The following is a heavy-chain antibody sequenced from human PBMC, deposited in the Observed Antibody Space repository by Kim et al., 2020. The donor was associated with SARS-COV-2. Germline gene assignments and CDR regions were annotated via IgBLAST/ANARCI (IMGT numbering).Heavy chain of an antibody. CDR2: ISSSSSTI. V-gene: IGHV3-48*02. J-gene: IGHJ6*02. D-gene: IGHD1-26*01. CDR3: ARDRRYSGSYYPIGGMDV. CDR1: GFTFSSYS. Sequence: GGSLRLSCAASGFTFSSYSMNWVRQAPGKGLEWVSYISSSSSTIYYADSVKGRFTISRDNAKNSLYLQMNSLRDEDTAVYYCARDRRYSGSYYPIGGMDVWGQGTTVTVSS.